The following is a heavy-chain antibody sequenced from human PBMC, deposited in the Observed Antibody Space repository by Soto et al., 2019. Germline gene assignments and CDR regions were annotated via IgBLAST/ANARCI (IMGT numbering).Heavy chain of an antibody. V-gene: IGHV3-66*01. Sequence: GGSLRLARATSGFTVSSNYMSWVRQAPGKGLEWVSIIYSGGSTYYADSVKGRFTISRDNSKNTLYLQMNSLRAEDTAVYYCEMGYYGSGSSALDVLGLGDTLTVSS. J-gene: IGHJ6*02. CDR2: IYSGGST. D-gene: IGHD3-10*01. CDR3: EMGYYGSGSSALDV. CDR1: GFTVSSNY.